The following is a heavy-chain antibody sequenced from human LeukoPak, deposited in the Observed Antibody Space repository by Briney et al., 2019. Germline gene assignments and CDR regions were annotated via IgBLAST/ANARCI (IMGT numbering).Heavy chain of an antibody. CDR2: INHSGST. CDR1: GGSFSGYY. D-gene: IGHD2-2*02. Sequence: SESLSLTCAVYGGSFSGYYWSWIRQPPGKGLEWIGEINHSGSTNYNPSLKSRVTISVDTSKSQFSLKLSSVTAADTAVYYCARGAPDIVVVPAAIQGDFDYWGQGTLVTVSS. V-gene: IGHV4-34*01. CDR3: ARGAPDIVVVPAAIQGDFDY. J-gene: IGHJ4*02.